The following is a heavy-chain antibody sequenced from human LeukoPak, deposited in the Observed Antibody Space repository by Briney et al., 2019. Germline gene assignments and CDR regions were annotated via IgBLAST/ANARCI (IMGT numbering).Heavy chain of an antibody. CDR3: AKDKTTVVLGAWFDP. V-gene: IGHV3-9*01. J-gene: IGHJ5*02. CDR2: ISWNSGSI. Sequence: PGGSLRLSCAASGFTFDDYAMHWVRQAPGKGLEWVSGISWNSGSIGYADSVKGRFTISRDNAKNSLYLQMNSLRAEDTALYYCAKDKTTVVLGAWFDPWGQGTLVTVSP. CDR1: GFTFDDYA. D-gene: IGHD4-23*01.